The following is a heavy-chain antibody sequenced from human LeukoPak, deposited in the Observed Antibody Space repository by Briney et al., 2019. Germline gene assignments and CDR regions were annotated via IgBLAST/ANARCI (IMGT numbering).Heavy chain of an antibody. D-gene: IGHD6-19*01. CDR2: ISGGGERT. CDR3: GKAVGQYSSGPEFDP. Sequence: PGGSLRLSCAASGIVFSNTAMNWARQSPGRGLEWVSAISGGGERTFYADSVKGRFTISRDNSKNMVYLQMNSLRADDTAIYYCGKAVGQYSSGPEFDPRGQGALVTVSS. J-gene: IGHJ5*02. CDR1: GIVFSNTA. V-gene: IGHV3-23*01.